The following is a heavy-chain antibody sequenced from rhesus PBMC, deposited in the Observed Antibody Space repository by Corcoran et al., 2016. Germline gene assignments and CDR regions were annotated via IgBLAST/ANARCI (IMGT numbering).Heavy chain of an antibody. CDR3: ASEFVY. Sequence: QVQLQESGPGLVKSSETLSLTCAVSGASLSSSWWTWIRQPPGKGLEWIGEINGNSGSTDYNPSLKRRVTISKDASKNHVSLKLNSVTAADSAVYYCASEFVYWGQGVLVTVSS. CDR1: GASLSSSW. J-gene: IGHJ4*01. CDR2: INGNSGST. V-gene: IGHV4-80*01.